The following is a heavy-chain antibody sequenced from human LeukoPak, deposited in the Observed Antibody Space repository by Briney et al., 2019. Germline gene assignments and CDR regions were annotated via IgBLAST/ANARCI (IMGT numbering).Heavy chain of an antibody. CDR3: ARDSGQSYAFDI. J-gene: IGHJ3*02. V-gene: IGHV4-61*02. D-gene: IGHD6-19*01. Sequence: SETLSLTCTASGGSISSDSYNWSWIGPPAGLGLDWIGRIYTSGTNNYNPALKSRVTISVDTSKTQFSLKMSSVTAADTAVYYCARDSGQSYAFDIWGQGTMVTVSS. CDR2: IYTSGTN. CDR1: GGSISSDSYN.